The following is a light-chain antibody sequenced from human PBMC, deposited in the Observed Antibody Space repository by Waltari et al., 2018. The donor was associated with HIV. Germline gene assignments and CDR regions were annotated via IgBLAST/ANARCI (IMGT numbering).Light chain of an antibody. CDR2: KAS. Sequence: DIQMTQSPSTLSASVGDRVPITCRASQSISNWLAWYQQKPGKAPKLLIYKASSLESGVPSRFSGSGSGTEFTLTISSLQPDDFATYYCQQYNSYSMMFGQGTKVESK. V-gene: IGKV1-5*03. CDR1: QSISNW. J-gene: IGKJ1*01. CDR3: QQYNSYSMM.